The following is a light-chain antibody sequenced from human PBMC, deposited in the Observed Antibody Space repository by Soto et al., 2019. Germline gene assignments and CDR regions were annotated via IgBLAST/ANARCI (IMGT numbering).Light chain of an antibody. CDR3: AAWDDSLSGGDVV. V-gene: IGLV1-47*01. CDR1: SPNIGSNY. J-gene: IGLJ2*01. CDR2: RNN. Sequence: QSVLTQPPSPSGTPGQGVTISCFGTSPNIGSNYVNWYQQLPGTAPKPLIYRNNQRPSGVPDRFSGAKSGTSASLAISGLRSEDEADYYCAAWDDSLSGGDVVFGGGTKVTVL.